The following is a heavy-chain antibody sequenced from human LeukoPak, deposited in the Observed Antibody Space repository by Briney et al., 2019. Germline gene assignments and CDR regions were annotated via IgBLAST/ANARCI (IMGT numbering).Heavy chain of an antibody. D-gene: IGHD5-12*01. CDR2: IYYSGST. CDR3: AREGYSGYDGGGTTDY. V-gene: IGHV4-30-4*01. CDR1: GGSISSGDYY. Sequence: SETLSLTCTVSGGSISSGDYYWSWIRQPPGKGLEWIGYIYYSGSTYYNPSLKSRVTISVDTSKNQFSLKLSSVTAADTAVYYCAREGYSGYDGGGTTDYWGQGTLVTVSS. J-gene: IGHJ4*02.